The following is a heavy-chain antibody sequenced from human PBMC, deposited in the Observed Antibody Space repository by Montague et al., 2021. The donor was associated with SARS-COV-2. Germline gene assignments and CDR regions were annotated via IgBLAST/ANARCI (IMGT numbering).Heavy chain of an antibody. CDR3: ASPGGSCTGGSCYYVF. D-gene: IGHD2-15*01. CDR1: GGSISTYY. Sequence: SETLSLTCTVSGGSISTYYWSWIRQPPGKGLEWIGYIYYSGNTNYNPSLKSRVTISIDTSKNQFSLELSSVTAADMAVYYCASPGGSCTGGSCYYVFWGQGTLVTVSS. V-gene: IGHV4-59*01. J-gene: IGHJ4*02. CDR2: IYYSGNT.